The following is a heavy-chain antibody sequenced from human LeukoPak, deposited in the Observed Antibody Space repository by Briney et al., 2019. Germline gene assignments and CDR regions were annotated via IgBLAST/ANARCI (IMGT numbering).Heavy chain of an antibody. D-gene: IGHD6-13*01. CDR1: GYTFTGYY. J-gene: IGHJ5*02. V-gene: IGHV1-2*02. CDR3: ARGTRTPIAAAPSFTWLDP. CDR2: INPNSGGT. Sequence: GASVKVSCKASGYTFTGYYMHWVRQAPGQGLEWMGWINPNSGGTNYAQKFQGRVTMTRDTSISTAYMELSSLRSEDTAVYYCARGTRTPIAAAPSFTWLDPWGQGTLVTVSS.